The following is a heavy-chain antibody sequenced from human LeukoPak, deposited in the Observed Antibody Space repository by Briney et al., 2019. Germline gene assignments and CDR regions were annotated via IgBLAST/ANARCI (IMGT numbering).Heavy chain of an antibody. CDR1: GXTFSSYG. Sequence: PGRSLRLSCVASGXTFSSYGMHWVRQAPDKGLEWMAVISSNGNNTYYADSVKGRFTISRDNSKNTLYLQMNSLRPEDTALYYCAKHMRGGTAEQYFQHWGQGTLVTVSS. V-gene: IGHV3-30*18. CDR2: ISSNGNNT. J-gene: IGHJ1*01. D-gene: IGHD4-11*01. CDR3: AKHMRGGTAEQYFQH.